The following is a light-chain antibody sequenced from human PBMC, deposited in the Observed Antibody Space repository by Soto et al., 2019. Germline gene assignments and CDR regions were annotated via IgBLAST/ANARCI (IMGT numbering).Light chain of an antibody. CDR2: GAS. J-gene: IGKJ2*01. CDR1: QSVSSNY. CDR3: HHYGNSPPNT. Sequence: EIVLTQSPGTLSLSPGERATLSCRASQSVSSNYLAWYQQRPGQAPRVLIYGASSRATGIPDRFSGSGSGTDFTLTIGRLEPEDFAVYFCHHYGNSPPNTFGQGTKVEIK. V-gene: IGKV3-20*01.